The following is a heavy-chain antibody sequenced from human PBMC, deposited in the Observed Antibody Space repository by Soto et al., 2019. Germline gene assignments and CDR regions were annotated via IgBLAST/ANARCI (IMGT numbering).Heavy chain of an antibody. V-gene: IGHV5-10-1*01. Sequence: GESLKISCKGSGYSFTSYWISWVRQMPGKGLERMGRIDPSDSYTNYSPSFQGHVTISADKSISTAYLQWSSLKASDTAMDYCASGSGRVRGSGSYFGYYYYGMDVRGQGTTVTVSS. J-gene: IGHJ6*02. CDR1: GYSFTSYW. CDR2: IDPSDSYT. D-gene: IGHD3-10*01. CDR3: ASGSGRVRGSGSYFGYYYYGMDV.